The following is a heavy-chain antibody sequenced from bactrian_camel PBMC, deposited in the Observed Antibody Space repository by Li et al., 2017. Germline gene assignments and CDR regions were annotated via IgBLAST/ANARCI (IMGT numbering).Heavy chain of an antibody. J-gene: IGHJ4*01. CDR2: INGGGESV. CDR1: GFSFSLHT. Sequence: HVQLVESGGGVVQPGKSLTLSRAASGFSFSLHTMVWVRQAPGKGLEWVSEINGGGESVYYADSVKGRFTISRDNAKNMLYLQLNSLKTEDTARYYCARGTFDYSDCDFCVFYWGQGTQVTVS. CDR3: ARGTFDYSDCDFCVFY. D-gene: IGHD4*01. V-gene: IGHV3S1*01.